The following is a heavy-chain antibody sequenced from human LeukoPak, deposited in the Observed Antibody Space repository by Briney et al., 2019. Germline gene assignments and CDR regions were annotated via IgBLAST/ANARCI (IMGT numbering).Heavy chain of an antibody. CDR2: FDPEDGET. Sequence: GASVKVSCKVSGYTLTELSMHWVRQAPGKGLEWMGTFDPEDGETIYAQKFQGRVTMTEDTSTDTAYMELGSLRSEDTAVYYCATAHCTSTSCYLTSAPDYWGQGTLVTVSS. J-gene: IGHJ4*02. CDR3: ATAHCTSTSCYLTSAPDY. D-gene: IGHD2-2*01. CDR1: GYTLTELS. V-gene: IGHV1-24*01.